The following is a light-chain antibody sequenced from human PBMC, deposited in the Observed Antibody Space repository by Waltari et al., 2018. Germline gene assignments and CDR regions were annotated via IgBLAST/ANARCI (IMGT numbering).Light chain of an antibody. CDR2: DVS. Sequence: QSALTQPRYVAGSPGQPVTSYCTGHSRYVGGYHFAYCYQQHPGKAPTPMIYDVSTRPSGVPDRFSCSKSGNTASLTISGLQAEDEADYYCCSYAGSYVVFGGGTKLTVL. CDR3: CSYAGSYVV. V-gene: IGLV2-11*01. CDR1: SRYVGGYHF. J-gene: IGLJ2*01.